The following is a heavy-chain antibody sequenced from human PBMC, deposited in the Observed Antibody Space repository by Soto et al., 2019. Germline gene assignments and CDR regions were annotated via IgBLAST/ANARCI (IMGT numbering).Heavy chain of an antibody. CDR1: GFTFSSYA. CDR3: ARDGVVVPAAMNYYYYMDV. J-gene: IGHJ6*03. CDR2: ISSNGGST. V-gene: IGHV3-64*01. Sequence: GGSLRLSCAASGFTFSSYAMHWVRQAPGKGLEYVSAISSNGGSTYYANSVKGRFTISRDNSKNTLYLQMGSLRAEDMAVYYCARDGVVVPAAMNYYYYMDVWGKGTTVTVSS. D-gene: IGHD2-2*01.